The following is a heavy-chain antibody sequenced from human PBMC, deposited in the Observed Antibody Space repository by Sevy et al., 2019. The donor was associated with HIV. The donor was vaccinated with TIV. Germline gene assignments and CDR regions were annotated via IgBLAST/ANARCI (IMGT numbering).Heavy chain of an antibody. CDR1: GFTFSSYG. Sequence: GGSLRLSCAASGFTFSSYGMHWVRQAPGKGLEWVAVISYDGSNKYYAESVKGRFTISRDNSKNTLYLQMNSLRAEDTAVYYCAKNLWFGEPPGYGMDVWGQGTTVTVSS. CDR2: ISYDGSNK. CDR3: AKNLWFGEPPGYGMDV. J-gene: IGHJ6*02. D-gene: IGHD3-10*01. V-gene: IGHV3-30*18.